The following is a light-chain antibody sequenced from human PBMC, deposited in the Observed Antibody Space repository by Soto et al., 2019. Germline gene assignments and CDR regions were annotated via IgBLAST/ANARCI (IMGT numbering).Light chain of an antibody. CDR1: QSITGY. V-gene: IGKV1-39*01. J-gene: IGKJ1*01. CDR2: AAS. Sequence: DIQMTQSPSSLSASVGDRVTITCRASQSITGYLNWYQQKPGKVPKLLIYAASTLQSGVPSRFSGSGFGTDFTLTLSSLQAEDSATYYCQQSFIAPWTFGQGTKVEIK. CDR3: QQSFIAPWT.